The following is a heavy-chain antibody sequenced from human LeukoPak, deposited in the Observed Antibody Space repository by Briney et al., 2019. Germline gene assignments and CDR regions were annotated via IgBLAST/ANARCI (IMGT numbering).Heavy chain of an antibody. D-gene: IGHD6-6*01. CDR2: IYFSGST. CDR1: GGSTSSYY. Sequence: SETLSLTCTVSGGSTSSYYWSWTRQPPGKGLEWIGYIYFSGSTDYNPSLKSRVTISVDTSKNQFSLKLSSVTAADTAVYYCARSEYSSSSGHFDYWGQGTLVTVSS. CDR3: ARSEYSSSSGHFDY. V-gene: IGHV4-59*08. J-gene: IGHJ4*02.